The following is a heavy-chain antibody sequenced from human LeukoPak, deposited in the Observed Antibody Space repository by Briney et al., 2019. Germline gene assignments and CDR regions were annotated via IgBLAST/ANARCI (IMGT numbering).Heavy chain of an antibody. CDR1: GFTFSSSC. V-gene: IGHV3-74*01. Sequence: PGGSLRLSCAASGFTFSSSCMRWVRQAPGEELVWVSRINRDGSNTNYADSVRGRFTLSRDDAKNTQYLQMNSLRADDTAVYYYAVGTKPRSYHFFDYWGQGALVTVSS. CDR3: AVGTKPRSYHFFDY. CDR2: INRDGSNT. J-gene: IGHJ4*02. D-gene: IGHD1-7*01.